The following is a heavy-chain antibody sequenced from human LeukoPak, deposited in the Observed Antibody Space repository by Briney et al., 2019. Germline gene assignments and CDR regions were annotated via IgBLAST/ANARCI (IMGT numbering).Heavy chain of an antibody. CDR3: GKGVHYYSSGYYSFYY. D-gene: IGHD3-22*01. V-gene: IGHV3-23*01. CDR2: ISGRGHTT. Sequence: PGGSPRLSCAAPGFHFGSYAKRCGRQAPGKGLEWGSGISGRGHTTYHADSVRGRFTISRDNTQNKLYLQMNSLRVDDSTVDYGGKGVHYYSSGYYSFYYWGQGTLVTVSS. J-gene: IGHJ4*02. CDR1: GFHFGSYA.